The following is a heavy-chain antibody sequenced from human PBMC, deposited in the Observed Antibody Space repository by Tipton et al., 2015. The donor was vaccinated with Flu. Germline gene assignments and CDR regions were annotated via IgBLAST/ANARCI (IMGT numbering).Heavy chain of an antibody. CDR2: IHRSGNT. CDR3: ARLTYYYGSGTSDY. J-gene: IGHJ4*02. V-gene: IGHV4-38-2*01. D-gene: IGHD3-10*01. Sequence: TLSLTCSVSGDSIGSDYYWGWIRQPPGKGLEWLGNIHRSGNTYYNSSLKSRVTISLDKSKNQFSLRLVSMTATGTAVYYCARLTYYYGSGTSDYWGQGTLVTVSS. CDR1: GDSIGSDYY.